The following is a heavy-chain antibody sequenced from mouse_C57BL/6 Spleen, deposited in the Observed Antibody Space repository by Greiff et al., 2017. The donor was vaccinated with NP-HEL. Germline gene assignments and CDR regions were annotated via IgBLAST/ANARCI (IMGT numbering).Heavy chain of an antibody. D-gene: IGHD4-1*01. CDR2: ISSGSSTI. J-gene: IGHJ2*01. CDR1: GFTFSDYG. Sequence: EVKLVESGGGLVKPGGSLKLSCAASGFTFSDYGMHWVRQAPEKGLEWVAYISSGSSTIYYVDTVKGRFTISRDNAKNTLFLQMTSLRSEDTAMYYCERRRANWDYFDYWGQGTTLTVSS. V-gene: IGHV5-17*01. CDR3: ERRRANWDYFDY.